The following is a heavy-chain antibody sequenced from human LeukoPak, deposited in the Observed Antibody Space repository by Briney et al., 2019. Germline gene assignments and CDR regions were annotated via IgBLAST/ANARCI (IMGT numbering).Heavy chain of an antibody. Sequence: KAGGSLRLSCAASGFTFSGHSMNWVRQAPGKGLEGVSSISSSSSYIYYADSVKGRFTISRDNAKNSLYLQMNSLRAEATAVYYCARGKVGELDYWGQGTLVTVSS. CDR3: ARGKVGELDY. CDR1: GFTFSGHS. D-gene: IGHD3-10*01. CDR2: ISSSSSYI. J-gene: IGHJ4*02. V-gene: IGHV3-21*01.